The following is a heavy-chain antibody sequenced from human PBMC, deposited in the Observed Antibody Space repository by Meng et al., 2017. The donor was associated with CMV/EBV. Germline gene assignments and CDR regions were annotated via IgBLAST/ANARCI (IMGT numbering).Heavy chain of an antibody. J-gene: IGHJ5*02. CDR3: ARGGNWFDP. CDR2: INHIGST. CDR1: GGSFSGYY. Sequence: VQLHQWGAGLFKPSSPLSPTCAVNGGSFSGYYWSWIRQPPGKGLEWIGEINHIGSTNYNPSLKSRVTISVDTSKNQFSLKLSSVTAADTAVYYCARGGNWFDPWGQGTLVTVSS. V-gene: IGHV4-34*01.